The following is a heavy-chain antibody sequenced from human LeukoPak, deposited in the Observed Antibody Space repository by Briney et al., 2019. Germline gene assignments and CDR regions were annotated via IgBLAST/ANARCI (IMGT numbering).Heavy chain of an antibody. V-gene: IGHV4-59*08. CDR3: ARAVAGTFDY. Sequence: LETLSLTCTVSGGSISSYYWSWIRQAPGKGLEWIGYIYYSGSTNYNPSLKSRVTISVDTSKNQFSLKLSSVTAADTAVYYCARAVAGTFDYWGQGTLVTVSS. CDR1: GGSISSYY. J-gene: IGHJ4*02. CDR2: IYYSGST. D-gene: IGHD6-19*01.